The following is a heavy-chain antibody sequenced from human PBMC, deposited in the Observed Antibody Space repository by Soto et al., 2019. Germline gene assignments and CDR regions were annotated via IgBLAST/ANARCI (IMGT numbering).Heavy chain of an antibody. CDR1: GFTFSNYA. Sequence: EVQVLESGGGLVQPGGSLRLSCAASGFTFSNYAMSWIRQAPGKGLEWVSSTGRSGGGTYYADSVKGRFTISRDNSKNTLYLQMDSLRAEDTAVYDCLKNAGRYGSSPTRYFDLWGRGTLVTVSS. CDR2: TGRSGGGT. J-gene: IGHJ2*01. V-gene: IGHV3-23*01. D-gene: IGHD6-6*01. CDR3: LKNAGRYGSSPTRYFDL.